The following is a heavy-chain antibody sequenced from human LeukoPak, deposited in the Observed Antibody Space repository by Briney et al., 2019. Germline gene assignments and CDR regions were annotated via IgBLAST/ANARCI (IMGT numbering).Heavy chain of an antibody. J-gene: IGHJ4*02. Sequence: GRSLRLSCAATGFTFSSYGMHWVRQAPGKGLEWVAVLWFDGNNKYYADSVKGRFTISRDNSRNTLYLQMNSLRAEDTAVYYCAKDRFGSRITMVLDYWGQGTLVTVSS. D-gene: IGHD3-10*01. CDR2: LWFDGNNK. CDR1: GFTFSSYG. CDR3: AKDRFGSRITMVLDY. V-gene: IGHV3-33*06.